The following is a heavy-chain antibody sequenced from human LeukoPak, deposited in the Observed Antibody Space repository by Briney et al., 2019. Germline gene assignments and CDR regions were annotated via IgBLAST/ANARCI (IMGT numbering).Heavy chain of an antibody. V-gene: IGHV1-2*02. Sequence: ASVTVSCKASGYTFVCYYLHCVRPAPGQGLEWMAWIYPYTGNTHYAQKFQGRITVTRDTSVSTTYMELSWLTSDDTAPYYCAREYSASEHWGQGTLVTVSS. CDR3: AREYSASEH. CDR1: GYTFVCYY. CDR2: IYPYTGNT. J-gene: IGHJ4*02. D-gene: IGHD5-12*01.